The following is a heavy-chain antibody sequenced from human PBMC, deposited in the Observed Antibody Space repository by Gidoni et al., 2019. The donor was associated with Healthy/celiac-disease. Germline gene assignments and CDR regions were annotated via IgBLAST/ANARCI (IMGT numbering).Heavy chain of an antibody. D-gene: IGHD3-22*01. CDR3: AREAYYYDSSGYPFDY. Sequence: QVQLVQSGAEVKKPGASVKVSCKASGYTFTSDGISWVRQAPGQGLEWMGWISAYTGNTNYAQKLQGRVTMTTDTATSTAYMELRSLRSDDTAVYYCAREAYYYDSSGYPFDYWGQGTMVTVSS. CDR2: ISAYTGNT. V-gene: IGHV1-18*04. CDR1: GYTFTSDG. J-gene: IGHJ4*02.